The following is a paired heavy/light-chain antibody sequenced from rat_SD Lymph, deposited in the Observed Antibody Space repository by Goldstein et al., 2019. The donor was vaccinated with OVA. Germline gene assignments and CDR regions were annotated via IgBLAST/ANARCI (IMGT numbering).Light chain of an antibody. J-gene: IGKJ5*01. CDR3: MQSNSYPFT. Sequence: DIVMTQSPTSMSLSVGDRVTINCKASQSVGSNVDWYQQKTGQSPKVLIYKASNRYTGVPDRFTGSGAGTDFTFTISNMQAEDLAVYYCMQSNSYPFTFGSGTKLEIK. CDR2: KAS. CDR1: QSVGSN. V-gene: IGKV6S10*01.
Heavy chain of an antibody. D-gene: IGHD5-1*01. J-gene: IGHJ2*01. CDR2: IRNKNYNYAT. Sequence: EVQILETGGGLVKPGGSLRLSCATSGFNFNDYFMNWVRQAPGKGLEWVAQIRNKNYNYATYYAESLEGRVTISRDDSKSSVYLQVSSLRAEDTAIYYCAVWEPYYFDSWGQGVMVAVSS. CDR1: GFNFNDYF. CDR3: AVWEPYYFDS. V-gene: IGHV6-22*01.